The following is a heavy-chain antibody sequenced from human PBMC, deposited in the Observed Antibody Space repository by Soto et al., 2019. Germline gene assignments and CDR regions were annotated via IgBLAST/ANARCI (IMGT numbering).Heavy chain of an antibody. CDR1: GYTFTSYG. D-gene: IGHD5-18*01. Sequence: ASVKVSCKASGYTFTSYGISWVRQAPGQGLEWMGGIIPIFGTANYAQKFQGRVTITADESTSTAYMELSSLRSEDTAVYYCASGSGGYSYETDGMDVWGQGTTVTVSS. V-gene: IGHV1-69*13. CDR2: IIPIFGTA. CDR3: ASGSGGYSYETDGMDV. J-gene: IGHJ6*02.